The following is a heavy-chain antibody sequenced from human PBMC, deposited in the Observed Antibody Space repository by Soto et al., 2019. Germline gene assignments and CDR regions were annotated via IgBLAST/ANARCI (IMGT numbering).Heavy chain of an antibody. Sequence: AASVKVSCKAFGYTFNSHGISWVRQAPGQGLEWMGWINSYNGRTKYAQKLQGRVTMTTDTSASTAYLELRSLRSDDTAVYYCARDTKMLAPLIYMDHWGRGTLVTVSS. CDR2: INSYNGRT. V-gene: IGHV1-18*04. CDR1: GYTFNSHG. J-gene: IGHJ4*02. CDR3: ARDTKMLAPLIYMDH. D-gene: IGHD3-22*01.